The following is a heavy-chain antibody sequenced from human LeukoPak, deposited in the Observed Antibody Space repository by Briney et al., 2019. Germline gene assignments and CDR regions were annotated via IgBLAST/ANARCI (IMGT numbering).Heavy chain of an antibody. CDR3: ARNSAGDYYYYGMDV. CDR1: GFTFSSYS. Sequence: GGFLRLSCAASGFTFSSYSMNWVRQAPGKGLEWVSYISSSSSTIYYADSVKGRFTISRDNAKNSLYLQMNSLRAEDTAVYYCARNSAGDYYYYGMDVWGQGTTVTVSS. D-gene: IGHD2/OR15-2a*01. V-gene: IGHV3-48*01. CDR2: ISSSSSTI. J-gene: IGHJ6*02.